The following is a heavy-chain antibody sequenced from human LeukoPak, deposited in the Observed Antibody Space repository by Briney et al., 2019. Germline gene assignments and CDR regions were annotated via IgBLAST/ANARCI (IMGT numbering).Heavy chain of an antibody. D-gene: IGHD6-13*01. V-gene: IGHV3-7*01. J-gene: IGHJ4*02. CDR1: GFTFSRNL. CDR2: IYQDGSEK. CDR3: ASERPSSSWYDY. Sequence: GGSLRLSCAASGFTFSRNLMTWVRQAPGKGLEWVANIYQDGSEKFYVDSVRGRFTISRDNAKNTLYLQMKSLRAEDTAVYYCASERPSSSWYDYWGQGTLVTVSS.